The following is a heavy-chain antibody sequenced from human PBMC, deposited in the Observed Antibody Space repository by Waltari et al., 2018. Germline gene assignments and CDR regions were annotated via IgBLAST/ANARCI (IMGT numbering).Heavy chain of an antibody. CDR2: INRSGRT. CDR1: GASMSRSYW. D-gene: IGHD2-15*01. J-gene: IGHJ4*02. V-gene: IGHV4-4*02. Sequence: QLQLQQSGPGLVKPSEFLSLTCTVSGASMSRSYWWSWVRQSPKKGLEWIGQINRSGRTNYHPAFESRVIVSIDSSNNQFSLKLLSATAADTAVYYCARDRGRGIYLDTWGQGTLVTVSP. CDR3: ARDRGRGIYLDT.